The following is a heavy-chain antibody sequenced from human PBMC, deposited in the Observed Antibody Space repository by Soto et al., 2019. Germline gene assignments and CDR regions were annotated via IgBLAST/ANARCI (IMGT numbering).Heavy chain of an antibody. D-gene: IGHD2-15*01. CDR1: GYSFTSYW. CDR3: ARQRKLLNGMDV. Sequence: GESLKISCKGSGYSFTSYWISWVRQMPGKGLEGMGMIDPSDSYTNYSPSLQGHVTISADKSISTAYLQWSSLKGSDTAMYYCARQRKLLNGMDVWGQGTTVTVSS. J-gene: IGHJ6*02. V-gene: IGHV5-10-1*01. CDR2: IDPSDSYT.